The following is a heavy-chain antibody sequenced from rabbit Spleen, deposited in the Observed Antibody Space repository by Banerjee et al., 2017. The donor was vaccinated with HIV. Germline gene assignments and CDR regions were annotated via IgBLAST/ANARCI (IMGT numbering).Heavy chain of an antibody. Sequence: QEQLVESGGGLVQPEGSLTLTCTASGFSFSGSQYMCWVRQAPGKGLEWIACIYTVSSSTTIYASWVNGRFTISRSTSLNTVTLQMTSLTAADTATYFCARNYVNVFDPWGPGTLVTVS. CDR2: IYTVSSSTT. D-gene: IGHD1-1*01. CDR3: ARNYVNVFDP. J-gene: IGHJ2*01. CDR1: GFSFSGSQY. V-gene: IGHV1S45*01.